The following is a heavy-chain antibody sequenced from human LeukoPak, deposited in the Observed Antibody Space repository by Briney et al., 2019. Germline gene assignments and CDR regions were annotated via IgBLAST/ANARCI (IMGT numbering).Heavy chain of an antibody. CDR1: GFTFDDYT. D-gene: IGHD6-13*01. CDR3: AREGGQQLVRGGWPFDY. Sequence: GGSLRLSCAASGFTFDDYTMHWVRQAPGKGLERVSLISWDGGSTYYADSVKGRFTISRDNSKNSLYLQMNSLRAEDTAVYYCAREGGQQLVRGGWPFDYWGQGTLVTVSS. CDR2: ISWDGGST. J-gene: IGHJ4*02. V-gene: IGHV3-43*01.